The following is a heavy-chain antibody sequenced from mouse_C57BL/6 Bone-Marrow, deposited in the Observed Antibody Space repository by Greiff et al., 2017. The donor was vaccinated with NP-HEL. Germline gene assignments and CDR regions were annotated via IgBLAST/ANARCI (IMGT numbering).Heavy chain of an antibody. CDR2: ISNGGGST. V-gene: IGHV5-12*01. Sequence: DVMLVESGGGLVQPGGSLKLSCAASGFTFIDYYMYWVRQTPEKRLEWVAYISNGGGSTYYPDTVKGRFTISRDNAKNTLYLQMSRLKSEDTAMYYCARGYYGSSYDAMDYWGQGTSVTVSS. J-gene: IGHJ4*01. CDR3: ARGYYGSSYDAMDY. CDR1: GFTFIDYY. D-gene: IGHD1-1*01.